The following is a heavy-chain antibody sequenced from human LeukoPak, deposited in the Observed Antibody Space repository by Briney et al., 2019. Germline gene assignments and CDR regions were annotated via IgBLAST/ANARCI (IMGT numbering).Heavy chain of an antibody. J-gene: IGHJ4*02. CDR2: IIPILGIA. V-gene: IGHV1-69*04. CDR3: ATPAYDGGDFDY. Sequence: GASVKVSCKASGGTFSSYAISWVRQAPGQGLEWMGRIIPILGIANYAQKFQGRVTITADKSTSTAYMELSSLRSEDTAVYYCATPAYDGGDFDYWGQGTLVTVSS. D-gene: IGHD3-16*01. CDR1: GGTFSSYA.